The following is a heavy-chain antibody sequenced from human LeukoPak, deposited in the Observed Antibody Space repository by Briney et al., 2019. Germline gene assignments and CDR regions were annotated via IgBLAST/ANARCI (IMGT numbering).Heavy chain of an antibody. D-gene: IGHD5-12*01. CDR3: ARVSASGYDYFDY. Sequence: ASMKVSCKASGYAFAAYYVHWVRQAPGLGLEWMGWINPNSGGTNYAQKFQGRVTMTRDTSISTAFMELSSLRSDDTAVYYCARVSASGYDYFDYWGQGTLVTVSS. V-gene: IGHV1-2*02. J-gene: IGHJ4*02. CDR1: GYAFAAYY. CDR2: INPNSGGT.